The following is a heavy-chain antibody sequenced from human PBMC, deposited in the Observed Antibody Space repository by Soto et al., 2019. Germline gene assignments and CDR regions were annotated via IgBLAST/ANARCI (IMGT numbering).Heavy chain of an antibody. CDR2: IHHSGST. Sequence: QVQLQESGPGLVKPSETLSLTCAVSGGSISISNWWSWVRQTPGEGLEWIGQIHHSGSTNYSPSLTSRVTISVDKSKNQFSLKMNSVTAADTAVYYCAGGGYYFYMDVWGKGTTVTVSS. CDR3: AGGGYYFYMDV. V-gene: IGHV4-4*02. D-gene: IGHD3-16*01. CDR1: GGSISISNW. J-gene: IGHJ6*03.